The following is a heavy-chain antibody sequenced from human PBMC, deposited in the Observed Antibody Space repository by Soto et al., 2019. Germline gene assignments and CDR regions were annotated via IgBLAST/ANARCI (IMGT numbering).Heavy chain of an antibody. CDR3: AKVTKRAAAGRYEYYKYGMDV. CDR1: GFNFANYA. Sequence: GGSLRLSCGSSGFNFANYAMGWVRQAPGKGLEWVSGISSTGRRTYYADSVKGRFTISRDNSKNTLFLQMNGLRAEDTAVYYCAKVTKRAAAGRYEYYKYGMDVWGQGTTVTVSS. D-gene: IGHD6-13*01. CDR2: ISSTGRRT. V-gene: IGHV3-23*01. J-gene: IGHJ6*02.